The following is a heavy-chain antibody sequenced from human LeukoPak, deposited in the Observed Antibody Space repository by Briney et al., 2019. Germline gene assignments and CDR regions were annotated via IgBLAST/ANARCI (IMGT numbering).Heavy chain of an antibody. CDR2: ISTYNGNT. D-gene: IGHD2-15*01. CDR1: GYTFTSCG. Sequence: ASVKVSCTASGYTFTSCGFSWMWQAQGPGLGRVGCISTYNGNTIYAHKLQGRVTMTTDTSTSTAYMELSSLRSDDTAVYYCARTTNIVVVVAATPGLFDPWGQGNLVTVSS. CDR3: ARTTNIVVVVAATPGLFDP. V-gene: IGHV1-18*01. J-gene: IGHJ5*02.